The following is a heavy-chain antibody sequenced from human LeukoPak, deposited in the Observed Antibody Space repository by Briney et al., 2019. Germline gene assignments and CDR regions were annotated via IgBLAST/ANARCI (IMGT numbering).Heavy chain of an antibody. CDR1: GCSISSYY. CDR2: IYYSGST. Sequence: SGTLSLTCAVSGCSISSYYWSWVRQPPGKGLEWVGYIYYSGSTNYNPSLKSRVTISVDTSKNQFSLKLSSVTAADTAVYYCARSVGATTPFDYWGQGTLVTVSS. D-gene: IGHD1-26*01. J-gene: IGHJ4*02. V-gene: IGHV4-59*01. CDR3: ARSVGATTPFDY.